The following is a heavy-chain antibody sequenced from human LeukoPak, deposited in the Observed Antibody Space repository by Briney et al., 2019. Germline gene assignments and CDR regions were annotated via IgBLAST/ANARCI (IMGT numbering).Heavy chain of an antibody. D-gene: IGHD3-9*01. CDR1: GFTFSNYG. Sequence: PGGSLRLSCAASGFTFSNYGMHWVRQAPGKGLEWVAVISYDGSNKYYADSVKGRFTISRDNSKNTLYLQTNSLRAEDTAVYYCAKVVDLNDISWFDPWGQGTLVTVSS. CDR2: ISYDGSNK. V-gene: IGHV3-30*18. CDR3: AKVVDLNDISWFDP. J-gene: IGHJ5*02.